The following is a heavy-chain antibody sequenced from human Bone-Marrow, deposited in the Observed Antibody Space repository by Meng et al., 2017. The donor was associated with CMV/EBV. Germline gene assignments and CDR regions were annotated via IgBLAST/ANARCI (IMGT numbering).Heavy chain of an antibody. Sequence: SETLSLTCAVYGGSFSGYYWSWIRQPPGKGLEWIGEINHSGSTNYNPSLKSRVTISVDTSKNQFSLKLSSVTAADTAVYYCARVPLRSGAFDIWGQGTMVTVS. CDR1: GGSFSGYY. J-gene: IGHJ3*02. D-gene: IGHD5-12*01. CDR3: ARVPLRSGAFDI. CDR2: INHSGST. V-gene: IGHV4-34*01.